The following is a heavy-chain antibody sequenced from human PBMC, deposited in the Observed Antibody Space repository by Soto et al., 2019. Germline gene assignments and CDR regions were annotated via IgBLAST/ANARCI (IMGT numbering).Heavy chain of an antibody. V-gene: IGHV1-3*01. J-gene: IGHJ6*02. CDR3: ARVRVRSITMVRGVWYGMDV. D-gene: IGHD3-10*01. Sequence: QVQLVQSGAEVKKPGASVKVSCKASGYTFTSYAMHWVRQAPGQRLEWMGWINAGNGNTKYSQKFQGRVTITRDTAESTAYMELSSLRSEDTAVYYCARVRVRSITMVRGVWYGMDVWGQGTTVTVSS. CDR1: GYTFTSYA. CDR2: INAGNGNT.